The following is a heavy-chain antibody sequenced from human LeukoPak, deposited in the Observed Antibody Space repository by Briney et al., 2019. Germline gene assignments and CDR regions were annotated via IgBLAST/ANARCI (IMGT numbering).Heavy chain of an antibody. CDR2: ISSSMSTI. J-gene: IGHJ4*02. Sequence: QPGGSLRLSCAASGFTFSTYSMSWVRQAPGKGLEWVSYISSSMSTIYYADSVKGRFTISRDNAKNSLYLQMNSLRDEDTAVYYCARVWGRSFDYWGQGTLVTVSS. CDR1: GFTFSTYS. D-gene: IGHD7-27*01. CDR3: ARVWGRSFDY. V-gene: IGHV3-48*02.